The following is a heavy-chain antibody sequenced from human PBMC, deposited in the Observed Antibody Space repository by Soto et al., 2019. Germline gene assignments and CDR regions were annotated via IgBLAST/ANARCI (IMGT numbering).Heavy chain of an antibody. CDR3: ASQTSGYYYHGMDL. V-gene: IGHV3-21*01. J-gene: IGHJ6*02. CDR1: GFTSSSYS. Sequence: EVPLVESGGGLVKPGGSLRLSCAASGFTSSSYSMDWVRQAPGKGLEWVSSISSSSNYIHYADSVKGRFTISRDNAKHPLYLQMNSLSAGDTAVYYCASQTSGYYYHGMDLWGQGTTVAASS. CDR2: ISSSSNYI.